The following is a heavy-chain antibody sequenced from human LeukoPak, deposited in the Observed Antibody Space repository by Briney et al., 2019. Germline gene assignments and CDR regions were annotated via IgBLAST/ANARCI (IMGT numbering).Heavy chain of an antibody. CDR1: GYTFTSYY. D-gene: IGHD3-22*01. Sequence: ASVEVSCKASGYTFTSYYMHRVRQAPGQGLEWMGIINPSGGSTSYAQKFQGRVTMTRDTSTSTVYMELSSLRSEDTAVYYCARADYDSSGYPRPYFDYWGPGTLVTVSS. J-gene: IGHJ4*02. CDR3: ARADYDSSGYPRPYFDY. CDR2: INPSGGST. V-gene: IGHV1-46*01.